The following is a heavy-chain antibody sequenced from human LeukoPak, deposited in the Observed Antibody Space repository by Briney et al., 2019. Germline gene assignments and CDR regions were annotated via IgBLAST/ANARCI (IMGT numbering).Heavy chain of an antibody. Sequence: PGGSLRLSCAASGFTFSSYGMHWVRQAPGKGLEWVAVIWYDGSNKYYADSVKGRFTISRDNSKNTLYLQMNSLRAEDTAVYYCARGGYYDSSGYGEAFDIWGQGTMVTVSS. D-gene: IGHD3-22*01. CDR2: IWYDGSNK. V-gene: IGHV3-33*01. CDR3: ARGGYYDSSGYGEAFDI. J-gene: IGHJ3*02. CDR1: GFTFSSYG.